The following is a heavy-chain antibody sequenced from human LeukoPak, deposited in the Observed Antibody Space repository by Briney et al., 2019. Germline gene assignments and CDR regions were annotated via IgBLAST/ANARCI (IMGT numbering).Heavy chain of an antibody. J-gene: IGHJ3*02. CDR1: GYTFTSYG. CDR2: IIPIFGTA. CDR3: ARNHYYDSSGYYLLDAFDI. Sequence: ASVKVSCKASGYTFTSYGISWVRQAPGQGLEWMGRIIPIFGTANYAQKFQGRVTITTDESTSTAYMELSSLRSEDTAVYYCARNHYYDSSGYYLLDAFDIWGQGTMVTVSS. D-gene: IGHD3-22*01. V-gene: IGHV1-69*05.